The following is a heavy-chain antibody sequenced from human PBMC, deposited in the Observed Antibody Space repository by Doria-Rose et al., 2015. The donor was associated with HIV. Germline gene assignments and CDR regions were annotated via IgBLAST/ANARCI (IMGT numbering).Heavy chain of an antibody. D-gene: IGHD6-13*01. CDR3: ARIKSSRWYHKYYFDF. J-gene: IGHJ4*02. Sequence: QVTLKESGPVLVKPTETLTLTCTVSGVSLSSPGMGVSWIRQPPGKALEWLANMFSDDESSYKTSLKSSLTISRGTSKSQVVLTMTDMDPVDTATYYCARIKSSRWYHKYYFDFWGQGTLVIVSA. CDR1: GVSLSSPGMG. V-gene: IGHV2-26*01. CDR2: MFSDDES.